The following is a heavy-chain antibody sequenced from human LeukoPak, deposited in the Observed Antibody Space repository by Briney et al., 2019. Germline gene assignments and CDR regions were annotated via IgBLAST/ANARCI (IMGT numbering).Heavy chain of an antibody. CDR2: IIPICGTA. J-gene: IGHJ6*03. CDR3: ARDGCSSTSCYSFDYYMDV. Sequence: ASVKVSCKASGGTFSSYAISWVRQAPGQGLEWMGGIIPICGTANYAQKFQGRVTITTDESTSTAYMELSSLRSEDTAVYYCARDGCSSTSCYSFDYYMDVWGKGTTVTVSS. CDR1: GGTFSSYA. D-gene: IGHD2-2*02. V-gene: IGHV1-69*05.